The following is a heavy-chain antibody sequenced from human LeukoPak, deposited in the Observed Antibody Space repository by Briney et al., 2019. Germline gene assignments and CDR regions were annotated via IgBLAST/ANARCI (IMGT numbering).Heavy chain of an antibody. CDR2: MQSTGNS. CDR3: AKNKHQSYGHYFCF. Sequence: SETLSLTCTVSADSISTYHWNWIRKPPGKGLEWIAYMQSTGNSKYNPSLRSRVTMFVDTSKNQVALNLRSVTAADTAVYYCAKNKHQSYGHYFCFWGQGALATVSS. D-gene: IGHD3-16*01. CDR1: ADSISTYH. V-gene: IGHV4-59*01. J-gene: IGHJ4*02.